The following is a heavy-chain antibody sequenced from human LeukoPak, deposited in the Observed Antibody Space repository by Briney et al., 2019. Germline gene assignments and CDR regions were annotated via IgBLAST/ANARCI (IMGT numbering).Heavy chain of an antibody. CDR1: GDSVSSNSAA. CDR2: TYYRSKWYN. CDR3: ASQEMRIAVAGSYWFDP. Sequence: SQTLSLTCAISGDSVSSNSAAWNWIRQSPSRGLEWQGRTYYRSKWYNDYAVSVKSRITINPDTSKNQFSLQLNSVTPEDTAVYYCASQEMRIAVAGSYWFDPWGQGTLVTVSS. D-gene: IGHD6-19*01. J-gene: IGHJ5*02. V-gene: IGHV6-1*01.